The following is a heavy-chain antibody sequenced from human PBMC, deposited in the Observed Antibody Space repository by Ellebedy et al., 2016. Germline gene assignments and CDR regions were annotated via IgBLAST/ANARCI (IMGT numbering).Heavy chain of an antibody. Sequence: GESLKISCAASGFTVSTNYMKWVRQAPGKGLKWVSAIFSDGNTYYADSVKGRFTISRDNSKNTLYLQMNSLRAEDTAVYYCARGVGSGWFDPWGQGTLVTVSS. D-gene: IGHD2-15*01. CDR1: GFTVSTNY. V-gene: IGHV3-53*01. CDR2: IFSDGNT. CDR3: ARGVGSGWFDP. J-gene: IGHJ5*02.